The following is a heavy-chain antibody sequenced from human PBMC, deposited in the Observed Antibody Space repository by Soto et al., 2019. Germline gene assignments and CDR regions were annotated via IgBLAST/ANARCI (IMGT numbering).Heavy chain of an antibody. D-gene: IGHD6-19*01. CDR2: ISSSSSYT. V-gene: IGHV3-11*06. J-gene: IGHJ6*02. CDR1: GFTFSDYY. CDR3: ARDHGGIAVAGNYYYGMDV. Sequence: GGSLRLSCAASGFTFSDYYMGWIRQAPGKXLEWVSYISSSSSYTNYADSVKGRFTISRDNAKNSLYLQMNSLRAEDTAVYYCARDHGGIAVAGNYYYGMDVWGQGTTVTVSS.